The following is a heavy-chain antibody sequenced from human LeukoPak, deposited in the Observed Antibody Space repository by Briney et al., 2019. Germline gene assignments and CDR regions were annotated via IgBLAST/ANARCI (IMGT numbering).Heavy chain of an antibody. CDR3: ARVVRAARPYYYGMDV. J-gene: IGHJ6*02. CDR1: GGSISSYY. D-gene: IGHD6-6*01. Sequence: SETLSLTCTVSGGSISSYYWSWIRQPPGKGLEWIGYIYYSGSTNYNPSLKSRVTISVDTSKNQFSLKLSSVTAADTAVYYCARVVRAARPYYYGMDVWGQGTMVTVSS. CDR2: IYYSGST. V-gene: IGHV4-59*01.